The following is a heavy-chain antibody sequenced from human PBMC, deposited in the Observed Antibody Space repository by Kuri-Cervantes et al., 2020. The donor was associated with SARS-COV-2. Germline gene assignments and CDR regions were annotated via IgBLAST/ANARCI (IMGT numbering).Heavy chain of an antibody. Sequence: GGSLRLSCAASGFTFSSYAMHWVRQAPGKGLEWVAVISYDGSNKYYADSVKGRFTISRDNSKNTLYLQMNSLRAEDTAVYYCSKDRRGSGPFDYWGQGTLVTVSS. CDR3: SKDRRGSGPFDY. CDR2: ISYDGSNK. D-gene: IGHD3-10*01. J-gene: IGHJ4*02. CDR1: GFTFSSYA. V-gene: IGHV3-30-3*01.